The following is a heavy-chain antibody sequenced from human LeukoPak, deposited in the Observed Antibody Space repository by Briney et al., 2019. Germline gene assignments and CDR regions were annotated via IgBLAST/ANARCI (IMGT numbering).Heavy chain of an antibody. CDR1: GFTFSTYW. D-gene: IGHD1-26*01. Sequence: GGSLRLSCAASGFTFSTYWMSWVRQAPGKGLEWVANMNQDGSEKYYVDSVKGRFTISRDNAKNSLYLQMNNLRPEDTAVYYCARGGELLRPADYWGQGTLVTVSS. J-gene: IGHJ4*02. CDR2: MNQDGSEK. V-gene: IGHV3-7*01. CDR3: ARGGELLRPADY.